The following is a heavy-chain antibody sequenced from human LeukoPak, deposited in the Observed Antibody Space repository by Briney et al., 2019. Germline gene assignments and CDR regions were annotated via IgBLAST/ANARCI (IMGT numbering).Heavy chain of an antibody. J-gene: IGHJ3*02. CDR1: GGSISSYY. CDR2: IYTTGST. CDR3: ARDRYYDGSTYREAFDI. D-gene: IGHD3-22*01. V-gene: IGHV4-4*07. Sequence: PSETLSLTCTVSGGSISSYYWSWIRQPAEKGLEWIGRIYTTGSTNYNPSLKSRVTMSVDTSKNQFSLKLSSVTAADTAVYYCARDRYYDGSTYREAFDIWGQGTMVTVSS.